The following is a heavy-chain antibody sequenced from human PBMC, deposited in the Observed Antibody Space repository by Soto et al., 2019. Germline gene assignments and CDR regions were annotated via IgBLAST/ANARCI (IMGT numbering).Heavy chain of an antibody. Sequence: VASVKVSCKASGYTFTSYLMHWVRQAPGQRLEWMGWINAGNGNTKYSQKFQGRVTITRDTSASTVYMEMSSLTSEDTALYYCERGIAVAVHYWGQGTLVTVSS. CDR3: ERGIAVAVHY. J-gene: IGHJ4*02. CDR2: INAGNGNT. D-gene: IGHD6-19*01. CDR1: GYTFTSYL. V-gene: IGHV1-3*01.